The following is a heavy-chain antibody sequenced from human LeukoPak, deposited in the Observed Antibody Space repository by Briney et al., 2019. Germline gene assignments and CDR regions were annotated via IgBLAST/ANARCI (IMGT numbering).Heavy chain of an antibody. CDR2: IRSKAYGGTT. CDR3: TREWDTAMVVPLGYYYYYYMDV. D-gene: IGHD5-18*01. V-gene: IGHV3-49*03. CDR1: GFTFGDYA. Sequence: GGSLRLSCTASGFTFGDYAMSWFRQAPGKGLEWVGFIRSKAYGGTTEYAASVKGRFTISRDDSKSIAYLQMNSLKTEDTAVYYCTREWDTAMVVPLGYYYYYYMDVWGKGTTVTVSS. J-gene: IGHJ6*03.